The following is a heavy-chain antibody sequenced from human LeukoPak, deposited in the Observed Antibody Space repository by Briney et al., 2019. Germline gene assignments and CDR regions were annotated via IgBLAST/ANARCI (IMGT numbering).Heavy chain of an antibody. J-gene: IGHJ4*02. V-gene: IGHV3-23*01. CDR2: ISGSGGST. D-gene: IGHD3-3*01. CDR1: GFTFSSYA. Sequence: EGSLRLSCAASGFTFSSYAMSWVRQAPGKGLEWVSAISGSGGSTYYADSVKGRFTISRDNAKNSLYLQMNSLRAEDTAVYYCAGDNTIFGLDYWGQGTLVTVSS. CDR3: AGDNTIFGLDY.